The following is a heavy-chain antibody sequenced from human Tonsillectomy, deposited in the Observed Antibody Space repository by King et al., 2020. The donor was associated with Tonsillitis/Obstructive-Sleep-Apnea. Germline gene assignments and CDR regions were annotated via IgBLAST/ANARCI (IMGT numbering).Heavy chain of an antibody. CDR3: ARSYPGHHTSSDMDV. Sequence: EQLVQSGSELKKPGASVKVSCTASGYTFTRSAMNWVRQAPGQGLEWMGWINTNTGNPTYAQDFTGRFVFSLDTSVSTAYLQITSLKAEDTAVYYCARSYPGHHTSSDMDVWGKGTTVTVSS. V-gene: IGHV7-4-1*02. CDR1: GYTFTRSA. D-gene: IGHD3-10*01. J-gene: IGHJ6*03. CDR2: INTNTGNP.